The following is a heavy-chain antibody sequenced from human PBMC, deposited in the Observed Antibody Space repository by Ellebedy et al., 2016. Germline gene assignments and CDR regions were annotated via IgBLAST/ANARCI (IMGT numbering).Heavy chain of an antibody. CDR3: VKDLGVVIAFDY. Sequence: ASVKVSCXASGFSFTTYYVHWVRQAPGQGLEWMGVINPSGGTTSYAQKFQDRVTMTRDTSTSTLYMELSSLTSEDTAVYFCVKDLGVVIAFDYWGQGTLVTVSS. CDR2: INPSGGTT. V-gene: IGHV1-46*03. J-gene: IGHJ4*02. CDR1: GFSFTTYY. D-gene: IGHD3-3*01.